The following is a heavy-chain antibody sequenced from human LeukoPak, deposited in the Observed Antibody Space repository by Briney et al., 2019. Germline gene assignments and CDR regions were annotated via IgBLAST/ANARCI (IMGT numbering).Heavy chain of an antibody. CDR3: VREVRYYDSGGFFTNSDAFDI. V-gene: IGHV4-59*01. CDR2: ISHTAST. Sequence: SETLSLTCTVSGGSISSYYWSWIRQPPGKGLEWIGYISHTASTNYNPSLKSRVTLSIDTSKSQFSLKLRSVTAADTAMYYCVREVRYYDSGGFFTNSDAFDIWGQGTMVTVSS. CDR1: GGSISSYY. J-gene: IGHJ3*02. D-gene: IGHD3-22*01.